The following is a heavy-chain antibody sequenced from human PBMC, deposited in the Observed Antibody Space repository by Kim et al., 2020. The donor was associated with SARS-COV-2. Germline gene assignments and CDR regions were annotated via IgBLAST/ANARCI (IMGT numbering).Heavy chain of an antibody. CDR1: GFMFSSHA. D-gene: IGHD1-26*01. CDR3: AKDQSGDYYYYSGMDV. V-gene: IGHV3-23*01. Sequence: GGSLRLSCAASGFMFSSHAMTWVRQAPGKGLERVAIISAGGHSIYYADSVKGRFTVSRDNSKNTLYLQMNSLRAEDTALYFCAKDQSGDYYYYSGMDVWSPGTTVTVSS. J-gene: IGHJ6*02. CDR2: ISAGGHSI.